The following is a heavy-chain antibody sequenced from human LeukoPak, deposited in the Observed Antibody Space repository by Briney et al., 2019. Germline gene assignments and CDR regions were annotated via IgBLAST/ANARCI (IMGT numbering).Heavy chain of an antibody. CDR2: FFYSGST. J-gene: IGHJ4*02. CDR1: GVSISSYY. V-gene: IGHV4-59*08. D-gene: IGHD6-19*01. CDR3: ARGDQNYMTWLGGFDY. Sequence: PSETLSLTCTVSGVSISSYYWSWIRQPPGKGLEWIGYFFYSGSTNFNPSLKSRVTISVDTSKSQFSLKLSSVTAADTAVYYCARGDQNYMTWLGGFDYWGQGTLVTVSS.